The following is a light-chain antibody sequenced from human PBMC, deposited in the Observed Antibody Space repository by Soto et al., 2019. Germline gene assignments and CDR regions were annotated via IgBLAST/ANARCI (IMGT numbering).Light chain of an antibody. CDR3: QQYGSSLMYT. V-gene: IGKV3-20*01. CDR2: AAS. CDR1: QSVYGNY. J-gene: IGKJ2*01. Sequence: EIVLTQSPGTLSLSPGDRATLSCRASQSVYGNYLAWYQQKPGQAPRLLIYAASSRATGIPDRFSGSGSGTDFTLTISILEPEDFAVYYCQQYGSSLMYTFGQGTKLEIK.